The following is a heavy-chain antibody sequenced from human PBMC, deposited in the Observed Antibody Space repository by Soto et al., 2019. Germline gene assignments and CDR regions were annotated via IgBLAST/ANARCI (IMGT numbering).Heavy chain of an antibody. D-gene: IGHD3-22*01. CDR1: GGSISDCY. Sequence: SETLSLTCTVSGGSISDCYWSWIRQPPGKGLEWIAYMFYSGNTNYNPSLKSRVAMSVDTSKNQFSLRLSSVTAADTAVYYCATGLAMDVWGQGTTVTVSS. CDR2: MFYSGNT. V-gene: IGHV4-59*01. CDR3: ATGLAMDV. J-gene: IGHJ6*02.